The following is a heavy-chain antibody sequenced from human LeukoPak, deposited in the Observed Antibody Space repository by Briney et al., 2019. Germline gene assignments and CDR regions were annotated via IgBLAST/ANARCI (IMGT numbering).Heavy chain of an antibody. V-gene: IGHV4-30-4*07. CDR2: IYYSGST. CDR1: GGSISSGGYS. D-gene: IGHD6-19*01. CDR3: AVAVAVPYYFDY. Sequence: SETLSLTCAVSGGSISSGGYSWSWIRQPPGKGLEWIGYIYYSGSTYYNPSLKSRVTISVDTSKNQFSLKLSSVTAADTAVYYCAVAVAVPYYFDYWGQGTLVTVSS. J-gene: IGHJ4*02.